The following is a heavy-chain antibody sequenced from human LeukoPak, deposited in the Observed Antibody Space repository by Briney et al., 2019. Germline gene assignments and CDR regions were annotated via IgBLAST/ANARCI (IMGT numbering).Heavy chain of an antibody. J-gene: IGHJ4*02. CDR3: ARGATRGSFDY. V-gene: IGHV4-39*01. CDR1: IGSISSTNYY. CDR2: IYYSGST. Sequence: PSETLSLTCTVSIGSISSTNYYWGWIRQPPGKGLEWIGSIYYSGSTYYNPSLKSRLTISVDTSKNQFSLNLSSVTAADTAVYYCARGATRGSFDYWGQGTLVTVSS. D-gene: IGHD1-1*01.